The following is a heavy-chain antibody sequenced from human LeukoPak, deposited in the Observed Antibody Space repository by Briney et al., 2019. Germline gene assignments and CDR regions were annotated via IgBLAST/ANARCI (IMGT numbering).Heavy chain of an antibody. D-gene: IGHD6-13*01. V-gene: IGHV3-7*01. J-gene: IGHJ5*02. CDR1: GFTFTTYW. CDR2: INQDGTEK. CDR3: AREQQLVIFGNWFDP. Sequence: PGGSLRLSCAASGFTFTTYWMTWVRQAPGKGLEWVANINQDGTEKYYVDSVKGRFTISRDNAKNSLYLQMNSLRAEDTAVYYCAREQQLVIFGNWFDPWGQGTLVTVSS.